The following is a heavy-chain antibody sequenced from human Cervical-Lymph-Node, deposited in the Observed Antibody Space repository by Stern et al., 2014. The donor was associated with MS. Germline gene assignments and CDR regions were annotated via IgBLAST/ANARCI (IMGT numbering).Heavy chain of an antibody. Sequence: VQLVESGAEVKQPGSSVNVSCTASGGTFRSYGFSWVRQAPGPGLGWVGGVIPIFGGTNYEQTYQGRVTIIADESTNTVYMELSSLRSEDTAVYYCARHFDWLLGAEDYGMDVWGQGTTVTVSS. J-gene: IGHJ6*02. D-gene: IGHD3-9*01. CDR2: VIPIFGGT. V-gene: IGHV1-69*01. CDR3: ARHFDWLLGAEDYGMDV. CDR1: GGTFRSYG.